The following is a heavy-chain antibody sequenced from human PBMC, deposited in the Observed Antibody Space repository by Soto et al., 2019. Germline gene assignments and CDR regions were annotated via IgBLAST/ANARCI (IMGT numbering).Heavy chain of an antibody. CDR2: IYYSGST. CDR3: ARSYRRYCSGGSCYSYYYYYMDV. J-gene: IGHJ6*03. D-gene: IGHD2-15*01. CDR1: GGSISSYY. V-gene: IGHV4-59*01. Sequence: SETLSLTCTVSGGSISSYYWSWIRQPPGKGLEWIGYIYYSGSTNYNPSLKSRVTVSVDTSKNQFSLKLSSVTAADTAVYYCARSYRRYCSGGSCYSYYYYYMDVWGKATTVTVSS.